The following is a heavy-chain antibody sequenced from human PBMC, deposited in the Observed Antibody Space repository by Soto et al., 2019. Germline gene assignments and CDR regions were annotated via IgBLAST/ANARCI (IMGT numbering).Heavy chain of an antibody. Sequence: PGGSLRLSCAASGFTFSSYSMNWVRQAPGKGLEWVSSISSSSSYIYYADSVKGRFTIPRDNAKNSLYLQMNSLRAEDTAVYYCARVTETVAGPEYWGQGTLVTVSS. CDR1: GFTFSSYS. CDR3: ARVTETVAGPEY. J-gene: IGHJ4*02. V-gene: IGHV3-21*04. CDR2: ISSSSSYI. D-gene: IGHD6-19*01.